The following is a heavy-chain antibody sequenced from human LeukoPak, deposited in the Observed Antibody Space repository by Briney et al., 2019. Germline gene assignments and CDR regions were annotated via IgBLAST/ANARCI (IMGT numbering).Heavy chain of an antibody. Sequence: SETLSVTCTVSGYSISSGYYWGWIRQPPGKGLVWIGSIYHSGSTYYNPSLKSRVTISVDTSKNQFSLKLSSVTAADTAVYYCARAPSGYLDYWGQGTLVTVSS. J-gene: IGHJ4*02. D-gene: IGHD3-3*01. CDR3: ARAPSGYLDY. CDR1: GYSISSGYY. CDR2: IYHSGST. V-gene: IGHV4-38-2*02.